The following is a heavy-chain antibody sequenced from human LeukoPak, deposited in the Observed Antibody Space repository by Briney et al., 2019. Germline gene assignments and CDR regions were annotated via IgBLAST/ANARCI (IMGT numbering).Heavy chain of an antibody. D-gene: IGHD3-16*02. Sequence: SETLSLTCAVYGGSFSGYYWSWIRQPPGKGLEWIGEINHSGSTNYNPSLKSRVTISVDTSKNQFSLKLSSVTAADTAVYYCARGWGRYYDYVWGSYRSPYMDVWGKGTTVTVSS. V-gene: IGHV4-34*01. CDR2: INHSGST. J-gene: IGHJ6*03. CDR3: ARGWGRYYDYVWGSYRSPYMDV. CDR1: GGSFSGYY.